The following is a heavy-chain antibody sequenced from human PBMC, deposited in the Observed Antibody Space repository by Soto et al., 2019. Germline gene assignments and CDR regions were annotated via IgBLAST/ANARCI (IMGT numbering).Heavy chain of an antibody. CDR1: GYTFTSYG. D-gene: IGHD1-26*01. CDR2: ISAYNGNT. J-gene: IGHJ6*02. CDR3: ARDRNGGSYYIYYYGMDV. Sequence: GPSVKVSCKASGYTFTSYGISWVRQAPGQGLEWMGWISAYNGNTNYAQKLQGRVTMTTDTSTSTAYMELRSLRSDDTAVYYCARDRNGGSYYIYYYGMDVWGQGTTVTVSS. V-gene: IGHV1-18*01.